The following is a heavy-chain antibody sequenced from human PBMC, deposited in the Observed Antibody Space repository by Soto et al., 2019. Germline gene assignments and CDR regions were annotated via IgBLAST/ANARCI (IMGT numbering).Heavy chain of an antibody. Sequence: QVQLVESGGGVVQPGRSLRLSCAASGFTFSSHSIQWVRQAPGKGLEWVAVISYDGSIKYYADSVKGRFTISRDNSKNTAYLAMNLLRGDAPAVFYCARGWSPSGDLDYLGQGTLVIFSS. CDR2: ISYDGSIK. V-gene: IGHV3-30-3*01. J-gene: IGHJ4*01. CDR3: ARGWSPSGDLDY. D-gene: IGHD3-10*01. CDR1: GFTFSSHS.